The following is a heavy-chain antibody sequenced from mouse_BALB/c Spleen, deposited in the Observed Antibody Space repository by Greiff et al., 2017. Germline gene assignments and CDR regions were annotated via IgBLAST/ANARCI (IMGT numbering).Heavy chain of an antibody. D-gene: IGHD2-12*01. CDR1: GFTFSTYT. CDR2: ISSGGSYT. Sequence: EVMLVESGGGLVKPGGSLKLSCAASGFTFSTYTMSWVRQTPEKRLEWVATISSGGSYTYYPDSVKGRFTISRDNAKNNLYLQMSSLKSEDTAMYYCTITSHDGPMDYWGQGTSVTVSA. J-gene: IGHJ4*01. CDR3: TITSHDGPMDY. V-gene: IGHV5-6-4*01.